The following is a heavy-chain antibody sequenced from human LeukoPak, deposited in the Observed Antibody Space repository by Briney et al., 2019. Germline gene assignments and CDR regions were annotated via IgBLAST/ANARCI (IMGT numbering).Heavy chain of an antibody. V-gene: IGHV3-11*01. Sequence: GGSLRLSCAASGFTFSDYYMGWIRQAPRKGLEWVSFISLGSGNTIYYADSVKGRFTISRDNAKNSLCLQMNSLRVEDTAVYYCAKDITAPGLFFDYWGQGTLVTVSS. J-gene: IGHJ4*02. CDR2: ISLGSGNTI. CDR1: GFTFSDYY. CDR3: AKDITAPGLFFDY. D-gene: IGHD6-13*01.